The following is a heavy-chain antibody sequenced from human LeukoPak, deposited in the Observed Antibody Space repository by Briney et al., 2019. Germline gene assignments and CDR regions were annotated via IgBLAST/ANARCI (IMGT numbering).Heavy chain of an antibody. CDR3: ARGPRPSNDAFDI. V-gene: IGHV1-8*03. CDR2: MNPNSGNT. Sequence: ASVKVSCKASGYTFTSYDINWVRQATGQGLEWMGWMNPNSGNTGYAQKFQGRVTITRNTSISTAYMELSSLRSEDTAVYYCARGPRPSNDAFDIWGQGTMVTVSS. CDR1: GYTFTSYD. J-gene: IGHJ3*02.